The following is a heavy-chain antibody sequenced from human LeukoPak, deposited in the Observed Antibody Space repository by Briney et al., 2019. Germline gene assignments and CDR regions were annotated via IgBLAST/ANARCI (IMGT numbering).Heavy chain of an antibody. CDR3: ARDPAAFYYYYYMDV. Sequence: GGSLRLSCAASGFTFSSYAMSWVRQAPGKGLVWVSRINSDGSSTSYADSVKGRFTISRDNAKNTLYLQMNSLRAEDTAVYYCARDPAAFYYYYYMDVWGKGTTVTVSS. V-gene: IGHV3-74*01. J-gene: IGHJ6*03. CDR2: INSDGSST. D-gene: IGHD6-25*01. CDR1: GFTFSSYA.